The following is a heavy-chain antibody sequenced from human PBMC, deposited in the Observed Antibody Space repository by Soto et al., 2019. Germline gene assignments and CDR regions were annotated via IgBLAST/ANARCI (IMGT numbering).Heavy chain of an antibody. J-gene: IGHJ4*02. CDR1: GGSISSYY. CDR2: IYYSGST. Sequence: QVQLQESGPGLVKSSETLSLTCTVSGGSISSYYWSWIRQPPGKGLEWIGYIYYSGSTNYNPSLKSRVTISVDTSKNQFSLKLSSVTAADTAVYYCARGHQLLLSWGQGTLVTVSS. D-gene: IGHD2-2*01. CDR3: ARGHQLLLS. V-gene: IGHV4-59*01.